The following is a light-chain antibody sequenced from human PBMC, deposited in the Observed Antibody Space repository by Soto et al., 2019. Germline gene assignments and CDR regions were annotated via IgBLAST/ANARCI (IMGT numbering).Light chain of an antibody. J-gene: IGKJ4*01. Sequence: EIELTQSPCTVSLYPGESATLSCRASQSVSSSYLAWYQQKPGKAPRLLIYGASSRESGIPDRFSGSGSGTEFTLTISSLEPDDFAVYYCQQSGRPSCTFGGGTKVDI. CDR1: QSVSSSY. V-gene: IGKV3-20*01. CDR2: GAS. CDR3: QQSGRPSCT.